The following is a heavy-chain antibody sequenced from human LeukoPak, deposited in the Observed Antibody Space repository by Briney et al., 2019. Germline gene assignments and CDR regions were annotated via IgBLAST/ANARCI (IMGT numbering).Heavy chain of an antibody. CDR3: ARGGSSGYYLDY. CDR2: ISSSSSYI. CDR1: GFTFSSYS. V-gene: IGHV3-21*01. J-gene: IGHJ4*02. D-gene: IGHD3-22*01. Sequence: GGSLRLSCAASGFTFSSYSMNWVRQAPGKGLEWVSSISSSSSYIYYADPVKGRFTISRDNAKNSLYLQMNSLRAEDTAVYYCARGGSSGYYLDYWGQGTLVTVSS.